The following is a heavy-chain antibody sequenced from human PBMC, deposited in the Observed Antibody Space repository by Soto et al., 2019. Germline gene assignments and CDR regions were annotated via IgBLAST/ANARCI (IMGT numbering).Heavy chain of an antibody. Sequence: GASVKVSCKAAGYTFTGYYMHWVRQAPGQGLEWMGWINPNSGGTNYAQKFQGWVTMTRDTSISTAYMELSRLRSDDTAVYYCARATLRWDIDYWGQGTLVTVSS. J-gene: IGHJ4*02. CDR2: INPNSGGT. D-gene: IGHD4-17*01. CDR1: GYTFTGYY. V-gene: IGHV1-2*04. CDR3: ARATLRWDIDY.